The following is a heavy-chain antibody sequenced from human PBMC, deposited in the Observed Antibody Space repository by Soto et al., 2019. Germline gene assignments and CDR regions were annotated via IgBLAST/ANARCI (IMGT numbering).Heavy chain of an antibody. V-gene: IGHV3-23*01. CDR2: ISGSGGST. CDR3: AKSIGYSTSAPLS. CDR1: GFTFSSYA. J-gene: IGHJ5*02. Sequence: EVQLLESGGGLVQPGGSLRLSCAASGFTFSSYAMSWVRQAPGKGLEWVSAISGSGGSTYYADSVKGRFTISRDNSKNTLYLQMTSLRAEDTAVYYCAKSIGYSTSAPLSWGQGTLVTVSS. D-gene: IGHD6-6*01.